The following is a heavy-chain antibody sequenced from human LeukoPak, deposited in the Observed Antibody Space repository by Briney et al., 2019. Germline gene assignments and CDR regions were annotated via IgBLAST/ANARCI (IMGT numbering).Heavy chain of an antibody. CDR2: IKQDGSEK. CDR1: GFTFSSYW. J-gene: IGHJ4*02. CDR3: AKDLGSGWVVRGVMDY. D-gene: IGHD3-10*01. V-gene: IGHV3-7*03. Sequence: PGGSLRLSCAASGFTFSSYWMSWVRQAPGKGLEWVANIKQDGSEKYYVDSVKGRFTISRDNAKNSLYLQMNSLRAEDTALYYCAKDLGSGWVVRGVMDYWGQGTLVTVSS.